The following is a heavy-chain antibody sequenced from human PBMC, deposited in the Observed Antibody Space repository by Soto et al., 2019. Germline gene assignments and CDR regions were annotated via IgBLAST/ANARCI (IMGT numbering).Heavy chain of an antibody. CDR1: GGTFSSYA. V-gene: IGHV1-69*06. CDR2: IIPIFGTA. D-gene: IGHD3-3*01. J-gene: IGHJ6*02. CDR3: ARPASYDFWSGYPVYYYYGMDV. Sequence: VASVKVSCKASGGTFSSYAISWVRQAPGQGLEWMGGIIPIFGTANYAQKFQGRVTITADKSTSTAYMELSSLRSEDTAVYYCARPASYDFWSGYPVYYYYGMDVWGQGTTVTVSS.